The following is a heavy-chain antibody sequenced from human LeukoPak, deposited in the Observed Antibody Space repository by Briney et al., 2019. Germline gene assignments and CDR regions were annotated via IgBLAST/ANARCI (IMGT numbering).Heavy chain of an antibody. Sequence: PSETLSLTCTVSGGSISSDYWSWIRQPAGKGLEWIGRIYTSGSTNYNPSLKSRVTMSVDTSKNQFSLKLSSVTAADTAVYYCARDRPYSGSYHYYYMDVWGKGTTVTVSS. D-gene: IGHD1-26*01. V-gene: IGHV4-4*07. CDR3: ARDRPYSGSYHYYYMDV. CDR1: GGSISSDY. J-gene: IGHJ6*03. CDR2: IYTSGST.